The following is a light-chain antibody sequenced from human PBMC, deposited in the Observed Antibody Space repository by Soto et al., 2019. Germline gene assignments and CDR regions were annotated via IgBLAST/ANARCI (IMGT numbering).Light chain of an antibody. CDR3: QQYGSSPTWT. J-gene: IGKJ1*01. CDR1: RSLSSSY. Sequence: EIVLTQSPGTLSLSPGERATLSCRASRSLSSSYLAWYQHKPGQAPRLLISGVSNRATGTPDRFSGSGSGTDFTLTISSLEPEDFALYYCQQYGSSPTWTFGQGTKVDIK. V-gene: IGKV3-20*01. CDR2: GVS.